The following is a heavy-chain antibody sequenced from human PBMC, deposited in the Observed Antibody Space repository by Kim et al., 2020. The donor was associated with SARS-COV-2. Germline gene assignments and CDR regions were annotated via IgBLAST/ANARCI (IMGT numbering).Heavy chain of an antibody. CDR2: GGST. J-gene: IGHJ4*02. Sequence: GGSTYYADSVKGRFTISRDNSKNTLYLQMNSLRAEDTAVYYCAKDDLAVYWGQGTLVTVSS. CDR3: AKDDLAVY. V-gene: IGHV3-23*01. D-gene: IGHD6-19*01.